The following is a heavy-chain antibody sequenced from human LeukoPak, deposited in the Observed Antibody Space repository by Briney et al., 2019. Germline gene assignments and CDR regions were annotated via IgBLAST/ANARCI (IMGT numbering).Heavy chain of an antibody. D-gene: IGHD3-22*01. CDR1: GFTFSSYA. V-gene: IGHV3-23*01. Sequence: GGSLRLSCAASGFTFSSYAMSWVRQAPGKGLERVSAISGSGGNTYYADSVEGRFTISRDNSKNTLYLQMNSLRAEDTAVYYCAKGLAEYYYDSSGYYYWGQGTLVTVSS. CDR2: ISGSGGNT. J-gene: IGHJ4*02. CDR3: AKGLAEYYYDSSGYYY.